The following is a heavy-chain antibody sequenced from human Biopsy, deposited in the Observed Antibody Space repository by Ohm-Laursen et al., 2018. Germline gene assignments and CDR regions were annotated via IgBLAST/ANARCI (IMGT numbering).Heavy chain of an antibody. Sequence: SLRLSCAASGFTVSSKYMSWVRQAPGKGLEWVSVIYTGGTTHYADSVRGRFTISRDNSKNTLYLQMNSLRAEDTAVYYCARHHCTNGVCLGVYFDYWGQGTLVTVSS. CDR3: ARHHCTNGVCLGVYFDY. J-gene: IGHJ4*02. CDR2: IYTGGTT. CDR1: GFTVSSKY. D-gene: IGHD2-8*01. V-gene: IGHV3-53*01.